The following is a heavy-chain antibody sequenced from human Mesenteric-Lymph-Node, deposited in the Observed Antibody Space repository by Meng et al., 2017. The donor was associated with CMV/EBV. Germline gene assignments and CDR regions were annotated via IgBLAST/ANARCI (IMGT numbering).Heavy chain of an antibody. Sequence: ASVKVSCKASGYTFTGYYMHWVRQAPGQGLEWMGWINPNSGGTNYAQKFQGRVTMTRDTSISTAYMELSRLRSDDRAVYYCARDRFVGTSNYYYYFAMDVWGQGTTVTVSS. J-gene: IGHJ6*02. CDR1: GYTFTGYY. D-gene: IGHD2-15*01. CDR3: ARDRFVGTSNYYYYFAMDV. V-gene: IGHV1-2*02. CDR2: INPNSGGT.